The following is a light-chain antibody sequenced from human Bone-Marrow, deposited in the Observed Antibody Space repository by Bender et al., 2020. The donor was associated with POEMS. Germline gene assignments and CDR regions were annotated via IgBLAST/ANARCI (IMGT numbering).Light chain of an antibody. J-gene: IGLJ1*01. CDR1: KLGEKY. CDR2: QDS. V-gene: IGLV3-1*01. CDR3: QAWDSSTYV. Sequence: SFELTQPPAVSVSPGQTASITCSGDKLGEKYACWYQQKPGQSPVLVIYQDSKRPSGIPERFSGSISGNTATLTISGTQAMDEADYYCQAWDSSTYVFGTGTKVTVL.